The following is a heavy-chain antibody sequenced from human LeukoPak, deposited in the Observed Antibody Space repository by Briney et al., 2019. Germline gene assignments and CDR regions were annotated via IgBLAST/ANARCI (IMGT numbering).Heavy chain of an antibody. V-gene: IGHV3-48*04. Sequence: GGSLRLSCAASGFTLSSYSMNWVRQAPGKGLEWVSYISSSSSIIYYADSVKGRFTISRDNAKNSLYLQMNSLRAEDTAVYYCARDRRGYSYAVRGDGMDVWGQGTTVTVSS. CDR3: ARDRRGYSYAVRGDGMDV. CDR2: ISSSSSII. CDR1: GFTLSSYS. J-gene: IGHJ6*02. D-gene: IGHD5-18*01.